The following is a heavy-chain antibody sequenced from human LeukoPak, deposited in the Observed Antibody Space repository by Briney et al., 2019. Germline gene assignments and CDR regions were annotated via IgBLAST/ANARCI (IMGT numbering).Heavy chain of an antibody. Sequence: HTGGSLRLSCAASGFTFSSYWMHWVRQAPGKGPVWVSRINNDGSGTTYADSVKGRFTISRDDAKNTLYLQMNSLRAEDTAVYYCAKAGRFRFGELSDYWGQGTLVTVSS. CDR1: GFTFSSYW. CDR2: INNDGSGT. J-gene: IGHJ4*02. CDR3: AKAGRFRFGELSDY. D-gene: IGHD3-10*01. V-gene: IGHV3-74*01.